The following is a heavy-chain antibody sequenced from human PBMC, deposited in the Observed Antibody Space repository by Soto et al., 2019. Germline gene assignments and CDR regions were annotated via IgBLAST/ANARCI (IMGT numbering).Heavy chain of an antibody. D-gene: IGHD2-21*02. CDR3: ARLQRTVTAYYYYYDMDV. Sequence: QVQLQESGPGLVKPSETLSLTCTVSGGSISSNFWSWIRQPPRKGLEWIGNFYYTGSTNYNASLKRRVTISVDTSKNQFSLKLSSVTAADTAVYYCARLQRTVTAYYYYYDMDVWGQGTTVTVSS. CDR1: GGSISSNF. V-gene: IGHV4-59*01. CDR2: FYYTGST. J-gene: IGHJ6*02.